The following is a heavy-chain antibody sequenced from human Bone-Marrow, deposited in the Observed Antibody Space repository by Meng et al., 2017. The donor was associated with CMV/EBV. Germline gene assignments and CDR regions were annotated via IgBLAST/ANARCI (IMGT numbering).Heavy chain of an antibody. CDR3: ARVQYYDFWSGYYTYPYYYGMDV. D-gene: IGHD3-3*01. V-gene: IGHV3-30*04. Sequence: GESLKISCAASGFTFSSYAMHWVRQAPGKGLEWVAVISYDGSNKYYADSVKGRFTISRDNSKNTLYLQMNSLRAEDTAVYYCARVQYYDFWSGYYTYPYYYGMDVWGQGNTVTVSS. CDR1: GFTFSSYA. CDR2: ISYDGSNK. J-gene: IGHJ6*02.